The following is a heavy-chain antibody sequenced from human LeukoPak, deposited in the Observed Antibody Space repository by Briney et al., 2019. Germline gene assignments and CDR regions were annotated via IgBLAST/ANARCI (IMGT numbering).Heavy chain of an antibody. D-gene: IGHD3-16*01. CDR2: INSDGSTT. CDR1: GFTCSSDW. CDR3: ASDLYLGY. V-gene: IGHV3-74*01. J-gene: IGHJ4*02. Sequence: PGGSLRLSCAASGFTCSSDWMHWVRQAPGKGLVWVSRINSDGSTTNYADSVKGRFTISRDNAKNTLYLQINSLRVEDTAVYYCASDLYLGYGGQGTLVTVSS.